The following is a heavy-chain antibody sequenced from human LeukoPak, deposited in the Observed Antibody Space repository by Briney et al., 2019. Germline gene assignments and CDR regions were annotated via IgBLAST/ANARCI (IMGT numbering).Heavy chain of an antibody. CDR1: GFTFSNYA. Sequence: GGSLRLSCAASGFTFSNYAMSWVRQAPGKGLEWVSVISGSGGSTYYADSVKGRFTISRDNSKNTLYLQMNSLRAEDTAVYYCARDVGDSSGYLSYWGQGTLVTVSS. CDR3: ARDVGDSSGYLSY. CDR2: ISGSGGST. J-gene: IGHJ4*02. D-gene: IGHD3-22*01. V-gene: IGHV3-23*01.